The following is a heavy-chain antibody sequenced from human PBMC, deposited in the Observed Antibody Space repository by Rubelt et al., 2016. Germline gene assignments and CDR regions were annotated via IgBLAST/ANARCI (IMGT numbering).Heavy chain of an antibody. V-gene: IGHV4-34*01. Sequence: QVQLQESGPGLVKPSETLSLTCAVYGGSFSGYYWSWIRQPPGKGLEWIGEINHSGSTNYNPSLKSRVTISVDAAKNQCSRKLSSVTAADTAVYYCARGMYYDFWSGPETLGWFDPWGQGTLVTVSS. D-gene: IGHD3-3*01. CDR3: ARGMYYDFWSGPETLGWFDP. J-gene: IGHJ5*02. CDR1: GGSFSGYY. CDR2: INHSGST.